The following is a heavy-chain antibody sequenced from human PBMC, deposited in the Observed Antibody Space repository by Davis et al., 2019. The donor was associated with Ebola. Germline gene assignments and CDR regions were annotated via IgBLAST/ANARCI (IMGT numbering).Heavy chain of an antibody. D-gene: IGHD4-11*01. CDR2: IKSKTDGGTT. Sequence: GESLKISCAASGFTFSSYEMYWVRQAPGKGLEWVGRIKSKTDGGTTDYAAPVKGRFTISRDDSKNTLYLQMNSLKTEDTAVYYCTTVSSNYIYWGQGTLVTVSS. CDR3: TTVSSNYIY. CDR1: GFTFSSYE. J-gene: IGHJ4*02. V-gene: IGHV3-15*01.